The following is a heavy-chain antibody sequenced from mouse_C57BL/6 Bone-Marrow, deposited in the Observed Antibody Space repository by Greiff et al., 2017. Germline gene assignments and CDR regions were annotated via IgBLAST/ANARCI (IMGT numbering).Heavy chain of an antibody. CDR1: GFTFSDAW. V-gene: IGHV6-6*01. D-gene: IGHD2-4*01. CDR2: IRNKANNHAT. CDR3: TSYYDYDGAVNWDSWYFDV. J-gene: IGHJ1*03. Sequence: EVKLEESGGGLVQPGGSMKLSCAASGFTFSDAWMDWVRQSPEQGLEWVAEIRNKANNHATYYAESVQGRFTISRDDYNSSVYLQMNSLRAEDTGIYYCTSYYDYDGAVNWDSWYFDVWGTGTTVTVSS.